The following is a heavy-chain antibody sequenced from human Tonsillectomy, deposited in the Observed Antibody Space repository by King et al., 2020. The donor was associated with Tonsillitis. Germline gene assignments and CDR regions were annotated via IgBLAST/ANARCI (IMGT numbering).Heavy chain of an antibody. CDR1: GGSINSGSYS. V-gene: IGHV4-61*02. CDR3: AGRASTDY. D-gene: IGHD2-21*01. CDR2: MDTSGSA. Sequence: QLQESGPGLVKPSQTLSLTCTVSGGSINSGSYSWGWILQPAGRGLEWIGRMDTSGSANYNPSLKNRATLSVDTSKNQFSLTLSSVTAADTAIYYCAGRASTDYWGQGVLVTVSS. J-gene: IGHJ4*02.